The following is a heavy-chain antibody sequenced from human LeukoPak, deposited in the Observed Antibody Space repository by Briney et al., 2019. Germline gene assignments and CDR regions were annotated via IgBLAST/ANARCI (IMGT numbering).Heavy chain of an antibody. CDR3: AREMSSLEGGYYSFYMGV. J-gene: IGHJ6*03. CDR1: GGSISFFY. D-gene: IGHD1-1*01. CDR2: IYDSGST. V-gene: IGHV4-59*01. Sequence: SETLSLTCTVSGGSISFFYWSWIRQPPGKGLEWIGYIYDSGSTNYNPSLKSRVTISVDTSKNQFSLKLSSVTAADTAVYYCAREMSSLEGGYYSFYMGVWGKGTTVTISS.